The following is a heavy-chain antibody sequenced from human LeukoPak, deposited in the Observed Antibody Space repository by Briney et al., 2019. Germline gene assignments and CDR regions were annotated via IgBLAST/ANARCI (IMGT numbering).Heavy chain of an antibody. CDR2: IRQDDSEK. D-gene: IGHD6-19*01. CDR3: ARYPHYSSGWYAGDGMDV. Sequence: HPGGSLRLSCSASGFTFSDYWMMWVRQAPGKGLEWVGNIRQDDSEKNYVDSVKGRFTISRDNAKNSLYLQMNSLRAEDTAVYYCARYPHYSSGWYAGDGMDVWGQGTTVTVSS. V-gene: IGHV3-7*03. J-gene: IGHJ6*02. CDR1: GFTFSDYW.